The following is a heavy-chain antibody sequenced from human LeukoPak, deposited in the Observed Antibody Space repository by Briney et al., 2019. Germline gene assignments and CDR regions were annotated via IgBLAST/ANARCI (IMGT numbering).Heavy chain of an antibody. CDR1: GFTFSSYA. Sequence: GGSLRLSCAASGFTFSSYAMSWVRQAPGKGLEWVSAISGSGGSTYYADSVKGRFTISRDNSKNTLYLQMNSLRAEDTAVYYCAKGYYDSSGYSKLLYYLDYWGQGTLVTVSS. D-gene: IGHD3-22*01. J-gene: IGHJ4*02. CDR3: AKGYYDSSGYSKLLYYLDY. CDR2: ISGSGGST. V-gene: IGHV3-23*01.